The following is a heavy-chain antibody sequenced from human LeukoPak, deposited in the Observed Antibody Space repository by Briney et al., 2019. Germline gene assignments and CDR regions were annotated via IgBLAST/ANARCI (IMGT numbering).Heavy chain of an antibody. CDR2: IYSGGST. D-gene: IGHD3-10*01. Sequence: PGGSLRLSCAASGFTVSSNYMSWVRQAPGKGLEWVSVIYSGGSTYYADSVKGRFTISRDNSKNTLYLQMNSLRAEDTAVYYCARTMVRGVFRPGTFDYWGQGTLVTVSS. J-gene: IGHJ4*02. CDR3: ARTMVRGVFRPGTFDY. CDR1: GFTVSSNY. V-gene: IGHV3-53*01.